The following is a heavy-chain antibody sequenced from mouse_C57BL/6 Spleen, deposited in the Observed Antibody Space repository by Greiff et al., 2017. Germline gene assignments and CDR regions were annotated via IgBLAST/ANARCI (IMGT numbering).Heavy chain of an antibody. V-gene: IGHV1-26*01. D-gene: IGHD2-3*01. J-gene: IGHJ4*01. CDR2: INPNNGGT. Sequence: EVQLQQSGPELVKPGASVKISCKASGYTFTDYYMNWVKQSHGKSLEWIGDINPNNGGTSYNQKFKGKATLTVDKSSSTAYMELRSLTSEDSAVYYCARGSMMVTTWGYAMDYWGQGTSVTVSS. CDR3: ARGSMMVTTWGYAMDY. CDR1: GYTFTDYY.